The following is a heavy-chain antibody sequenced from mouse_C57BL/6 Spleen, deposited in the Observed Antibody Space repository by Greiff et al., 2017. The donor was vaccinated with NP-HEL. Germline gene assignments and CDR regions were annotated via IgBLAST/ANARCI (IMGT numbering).Heavy chain of an antibody. Sequence: EVQLVESGGGLVQPGGSLSLSCAASGFTFTDYYMSWVRQPPGKALEWLGFIRNKANGYTTEYSASVKGRFTISRDNSQSILYLQMNALRAEDSATYYCARYRYYGRNFDYWGQGTTLTVSS. CDR2: IRNKANGYTT. CDR1: GFTFTDYY. CDR3: ARYRYYGRNFDY. V-gene: IGHV7-3*01. J-gene: IGHJ2*01. D-gene: IGHD1-1*01.